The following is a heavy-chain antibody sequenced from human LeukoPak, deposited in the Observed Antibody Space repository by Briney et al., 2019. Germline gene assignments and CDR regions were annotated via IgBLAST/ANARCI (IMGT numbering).Heavy chain of an antibody. Sequence: GGSLRLSCVASGFTLTTYSMTWVRQGPGKGLDWVSYISSSGITIYNADSVQGRFTISRDNSKNTLYLQMNSLRAEDTAVYYCARERATVTTSYYYYGMDVWGQGTTVTVSS. CDR1: GFTLTTYS. CDR3: ARERATVTTSYYYYGMDV. J-gene: IGHJ6*02. V-gene: IGHV3-48*01. D-gene: IGHD4-11*01. CDR2: ISSSGITI.